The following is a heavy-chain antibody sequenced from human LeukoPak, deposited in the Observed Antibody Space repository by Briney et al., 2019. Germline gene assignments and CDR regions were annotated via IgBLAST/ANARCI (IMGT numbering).Heavy chain of an antibody. Sequence: SETLSLTCAVYGGSFSGYYWSWIRQPPGKGLEWIGEINHSGSTNYNPSLKSRVTISVDTSKNQFSLKLSSVTAADTAVYYCARGRRSVAAAGRPRFDLWGQGTLVTVSS. J-gene: IGHJ5*02. CDR2: INHSGST. CDR3: ARGRRSVAAAGRPRFDL. V-gene: IGHV4-34*01. D-gene: IGHD6-13*01. CDR1: GGSFSGYY.